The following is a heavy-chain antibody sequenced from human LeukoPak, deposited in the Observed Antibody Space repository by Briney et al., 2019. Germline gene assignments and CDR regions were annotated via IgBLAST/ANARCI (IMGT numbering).Heavy chain of an antibody. J-gene: IGHJ6*02. V-gene: IGHV3-21*01. CDR2: ITSSSTYI. D-gene: IGHD4-11*01. Sequence: GGSLRLSCAASGFTFNTYSMNWVRQAQGKGLEWVSSITSSSTYIYYADSVKGRFTISRDNAKNSLYLQMNSLKAEDTAVYYCARDGISTVDSYYYYGMDVWGQGTTVTVSS. CDR3: ARDGISTVDSYYYYGMDV. CDR1: GFTFNTYS.